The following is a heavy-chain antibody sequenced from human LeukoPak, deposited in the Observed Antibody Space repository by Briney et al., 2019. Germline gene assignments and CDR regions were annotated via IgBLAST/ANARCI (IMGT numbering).Heavy chain of an antibody. J-gene: IGHJ3*02. Sequence: ASVKVSCKASGYTFTSYYMHWVRQAPGQGLEWMGWINPNSGGTNYAQKFQGWVTMTRDTSISTAYMELSRLRSDDTAVYYCARDMGIAAAGSGPYAFDIWGQGTMVTVSS. CDR2: INPNSGGT. CDR1: GYTFTSYY. V-gene: IGHV1-2*04. CDR3: ARDMGIAAAGSGPYAFDI. D-gene: IGHD6-13*01.